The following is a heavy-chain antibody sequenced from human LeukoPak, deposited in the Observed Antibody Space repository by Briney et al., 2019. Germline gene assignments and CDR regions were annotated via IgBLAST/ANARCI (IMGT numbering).Heavy chain of an antibody. V-gene: IGHV3-21*01. D-gene: IGHD6-6*01. J-gene: IGHJ4*02. Sequence: MSGGSLRLSCAASGFTFSSYGMNWVRQAPGKGLEWVSSISSSSSYIYYADSVKGRFTISRDNAKNSLYLQMNSLRAEDTAVYYCARVAEYSSSFFLVQEYPGGDYWGQGTLVTVSS. CDR1: GFTFSSYG. CDR3: ARVAEYSSSFFLVQEYPGGDY. CDR2: ISSSSSYI.